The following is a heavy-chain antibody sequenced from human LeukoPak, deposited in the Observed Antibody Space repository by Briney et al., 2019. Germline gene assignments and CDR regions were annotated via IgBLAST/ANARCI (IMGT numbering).Heavy chain of an antibody. V-gene: IGHV3-30*03. CDR1: GFTFSSYG. CDR2: IPYDGSNK. J-gene: IGHJ4*02. D-gene: IGHD3-22*01. Sequence: GRSLRLSCAASGFTFSSYGMHWVRQAPGKGLEWVAVIPYDGSNKYYADSVKGRFTISRDNSKNTLYLQMNSLRAEDTAVYYCARDYYDSSGYLFDYWGQGTLVTVSS. CDR3: ARDYYDSSGYLFDY.